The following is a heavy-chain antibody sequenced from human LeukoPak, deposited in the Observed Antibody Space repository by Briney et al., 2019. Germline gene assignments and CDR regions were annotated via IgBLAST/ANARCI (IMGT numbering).Heavy chain of an antibody. V-gene: IGHV1-69*13. J-gene: IGHJ6*03. CDR3: ARGGADIVVVPAAIPYYYMDV. CDR2: IIPIFGTA. D-gene: IGHD2-2*01. CDR1: GGTFSSYA. Sequence: SVKVSCKASGGTFSSYAISWVRQAPGQGLEWMGGIIPIFGTANYAQKFRGRVTITADESTSTAYMELSSLRSEDTAVYYCARGGADIVVVPAAIPYYYMDVWGKGTTVTVSS.